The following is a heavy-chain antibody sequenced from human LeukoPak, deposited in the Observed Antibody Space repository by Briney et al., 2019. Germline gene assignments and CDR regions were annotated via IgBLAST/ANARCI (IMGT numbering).Heavy chain of an antibody. Sequence: ASVKVSCKASGGTFSSYAISWVRQAPGQGLEWMGWISAYNGYTTYAQKLQGRVTMTTDTSTRTAYMELRNLRSDDTAVYYCARGPLHSGSHKNFDYWGQGTLVTVSS. CDR2: ISAYNGYT. J-gene: IGHJ4*02. V-gene: IGHV1-18*01. CDR3: ARGPLHSGSHKNFDY. D-gene: IGHD1-26*01. CDR1: GGTFSSYA.